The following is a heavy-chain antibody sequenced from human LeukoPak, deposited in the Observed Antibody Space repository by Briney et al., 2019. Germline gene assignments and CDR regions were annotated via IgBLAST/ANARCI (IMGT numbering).Heavy chain of an antibody. CDR3: ARVRYSSSWYTLGYYYYMDV. CDR2: IYYSGST. Sequence: SETLSLTCTVSGGSISSYYWSWIRKPPGKGLEWIGYIYYSGSTNYNPSLKSRVTISVDTSKNQFSLKLSSVTAADTAVYYCARVRYSSSWYTLGYYYYMDVWGKGTTVTISS. CDR1: GGSISSYY. D-gene: IGHD6-13*01. V-gene: IGHV4-59*01. J-gene: IGHJ6*03.